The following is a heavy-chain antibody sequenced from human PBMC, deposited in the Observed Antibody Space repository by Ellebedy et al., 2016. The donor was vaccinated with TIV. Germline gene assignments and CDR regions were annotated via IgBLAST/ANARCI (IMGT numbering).Heavy chain of an antibody. V-gene: IGHV4-30-4*01. CDR3: ARIFLGGMDV. Sequence: SETLSLXCTVSNGSITNGDYYWSWIRQPPGKGLQWMGFVYYSGSTYYNPSLKSRFTMSLDTSKKQFSLKLVSATVADTAVYFCARIFLGGMDVWGQGTTITVSS. CDR1: NGSITNGDYY. CDR2: VYYSGST. J-gene: IGHJ6*02. D-gene: IGHD3-16*01.